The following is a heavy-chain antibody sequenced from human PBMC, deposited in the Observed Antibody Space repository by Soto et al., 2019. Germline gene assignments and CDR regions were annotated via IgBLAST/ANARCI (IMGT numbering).Heavy chain of an antibody. Sequence: EVQLVESGGGLVQPGGSLRLSCAASGFTFRTYWLSWVRQVPGKGLERVANINLDGSEKNYVDSVKGRFTISRDNARNSLYLQMSSLRAEDTALYYCARDGSTSWYSYDYHGMDVWGQGTRVTVSS. J-gene: IGHJ6*02. CDR2: INLDGSEK. CDR1: GFTFRTYW. CDR3: ARDGSTSWYSYDYHGMDV. V-gene: IGHV3-7*05. D-gene: IGHD5-18*01.